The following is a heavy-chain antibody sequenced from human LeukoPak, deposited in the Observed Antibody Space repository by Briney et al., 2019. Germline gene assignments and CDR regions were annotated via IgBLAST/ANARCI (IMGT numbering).Heavy chain of an antibody. J-gene: IGHJ4*02. CDR2: IYTSGST. Sequence: SETLSLTCTVSGGSISSYYWSWIRQPAGKGLEWIGRIYTSGSTNYNPSLKSRVTMSVDTSKNQFSLKLSSVTAADMAVYYCARDLTMVRGVTEEYYFDYWGQGTLVTVSS. CDR1: GGSISSYY. V-gene: IGHV4-4*07. D-gene: IGHD3-10*01. CDR3: ARDLTMVRGVTEEYYFDY.